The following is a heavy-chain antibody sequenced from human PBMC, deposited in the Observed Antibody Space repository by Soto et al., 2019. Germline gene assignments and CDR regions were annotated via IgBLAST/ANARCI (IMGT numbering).Heavy chain of an antibody. CDR1: GGTFSSYS. J-gene: IGHJ4*02. V-gene: IGHV1-69*06. Sequence: QVHLVQSGAEVRKPGSSVKVSCEASGGTFSSYSINWVRQAPGQGLEWMGGIIPIFGSSNYAQKFQGRVTITADKATNTVFMELTSLRSEETALYFCATKPSRGREYFYFDHWGQGTLLTVSS. D-gene: IGHD3-10*01. CDR3: ATKPSRGREYFYFDH. CDR2: IIPIFGSS.